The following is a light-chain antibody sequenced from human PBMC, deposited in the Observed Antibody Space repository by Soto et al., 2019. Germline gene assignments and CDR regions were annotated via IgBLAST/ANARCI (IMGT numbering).Light chain of an antibody. Sequence: EIVLTQSPATLSLSPGERATLSCRASQTISSYLGWYQQKPGQAPRLLIYDASNRAAGIPARFSGSGAGTDFTLTISSLEPEDFAVYYCQQRSKWPLTVGGGTKVEIK. CDR2: DAS. CDR3: QQRSKWPLT. J-gene: IGKJ4*01. CDR1: QTISSY. V-gene: IGKV3-11*01.